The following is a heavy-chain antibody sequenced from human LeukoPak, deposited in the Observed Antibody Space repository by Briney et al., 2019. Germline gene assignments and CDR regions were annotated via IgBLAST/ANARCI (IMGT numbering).Heavy chain of an antibody. CDR1: GFAFDDFA. V-gene: IGHV3-49*04. Sequence: GGSLRLSCTTSGFAFDDFAMSWVRHPAGKGLEWVWFVRRRAYGGAAEYAASVKGRFIISRDDSKGIAYLQMNSLKTEDTAVYYCSRNGLVDFDYWGQGSRVIVSP. CDR3: SRNGLVDFDY. J-gene: IGHJ4*02. CDR2: VRRRAYGGAA.